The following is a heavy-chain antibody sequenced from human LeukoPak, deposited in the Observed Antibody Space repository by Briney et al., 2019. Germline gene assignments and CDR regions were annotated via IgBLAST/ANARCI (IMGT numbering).Heavy chain of an antibody. D-gene: IGHD3-10*01. V-gene: IGHV3-53*01. Sequence: GGSLRLSCEASGFTVSTSYMSWVRQAPGKGLEWVSVIYTGGTTYYADSVKGRFTISRDNSKNTLYLQMNSLRAEDTAVYYCAREGSTMVRGVRWYYYGMDVWGQGTTVTVSS. CDR2: IYTGGTT. CDR3: AREGSTMVRGVRWYYYGMDV. J-gene: IGHJ6*02. CDR1: GFTVSTSY.